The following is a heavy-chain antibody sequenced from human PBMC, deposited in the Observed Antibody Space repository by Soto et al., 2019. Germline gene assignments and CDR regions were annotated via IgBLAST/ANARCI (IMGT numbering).Heavy chain of an antibody. CDR2: IRSKAYGGTT. Sequence: GGSLRLSCTASGFTFGDYAMSWVRQAPGKGLEWVGSIRSKAYGGTTEYAASVKGRFTISRDDSKSIAYLQMNSLKTEDTAVYYCTRDRAVLRFLEWWSYYYYGMDVWGQGTTVTVSS. CDR1: GFTFGDYA. D-gene: IGHD3-3*01. V-gene: IGHV3-49*04. CDR3: TRDRAVLRFLEWWSYYYYGMDV. J-gene: IGHJ6*02.